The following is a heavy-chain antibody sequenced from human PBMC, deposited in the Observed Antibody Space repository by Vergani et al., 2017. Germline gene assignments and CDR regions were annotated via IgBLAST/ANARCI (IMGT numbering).Heavy chain of an antibody. J-gene: IGHJ4*02. CDR2: IWYDGSNK. CDR3: ARDHKAVAAAGTVGY. Sequence: QLQLQESGPGLVKPSETLSLTCTVSGGSISSSSYYWGWIRQPPGKGLEWVAVIWYDGSNKYYADSVKGRFTISRDNSKNTLYLQMNSLRAEDTAVYYCARDHKAVAAAGTVGYWGQGTLVTVSS. CDR1: GGSISSSSYY. V-gene: IGHV3-33*08. D-gene: IGHD6-13*01.